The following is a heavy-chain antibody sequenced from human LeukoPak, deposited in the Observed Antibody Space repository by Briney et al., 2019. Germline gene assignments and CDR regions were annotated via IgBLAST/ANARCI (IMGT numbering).Heavy chain of an antibody. CDR1: ELTPSRYA. J-gene: IGHJ4*02. Sequence: GGSLSLSRASSELTPSRYAMSSVRQAPAKGLEWVSALRGSVCAIYYADPVQGRFTISRDNAKNSLYLQMSSLRVEDTAVYYCARRYCSSTSCTLDYWGQGTLVTVSS. V-gene: IGHV3-48*03. CDR2: LRGSVCAI. CDR3: ARRYCSSTSCTLDY. D-gene: IGHD2-2*01.